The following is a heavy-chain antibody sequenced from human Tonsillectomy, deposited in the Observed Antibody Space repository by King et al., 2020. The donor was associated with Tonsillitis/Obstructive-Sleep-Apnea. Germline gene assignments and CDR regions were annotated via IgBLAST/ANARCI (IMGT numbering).Heavy chain of an antibody. CDR3: ARVYSLVDYYDTSGHAFDI. J-gene: IGHJ3*02. CDR1: GFTFSSYW. V-gene: IGHV3-74*01. D-gene: IGHD3-22*01. CDR2: INSDETTT. Sequence: QLVQSGGGLIQPGGSLRLSCAASGFTFSSYWMHWVRQAPGKGLVWVSHINSDETTTTYADSVKGRFTISRDNARSTLFLQLNSLRVEDTAVYYCARVYSLVDYYDTSGHAFDIWGQGTMVTVSS.